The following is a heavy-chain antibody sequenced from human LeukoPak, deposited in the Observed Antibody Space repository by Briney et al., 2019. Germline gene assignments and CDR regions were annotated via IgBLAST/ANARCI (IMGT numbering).Heavy chain of an antibody. CDR3: AKDDSRSRATFDY. Sequence: PGGSLRLSCAASGFTFRSDGMYWVRQAPGKGLEWVAFIRKDGSDKSYADSVQGRFIISRDNSKNMLYLQMNSLRGEDTAVYYCAKDDSRSRATFDYWGQGTLVTVSS. CDR2: IRKDGSDK. CDR1: GFTFRSDG. V-gene: IGHV3-30*02. D-gene: IGHD3-22*01. J-gene: IGHJ4*02.